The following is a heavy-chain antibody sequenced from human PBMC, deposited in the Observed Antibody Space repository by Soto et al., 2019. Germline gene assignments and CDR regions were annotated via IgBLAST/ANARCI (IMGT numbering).Heavy chain of an antibody. Sequence: VQVLESGGGSVQPGASLRLSCAASGFTFSSFALNWVRQAPGKGLEWVSGISGDGVITYYADSVRGRFTISRHNSKNTLFLQMNTLRAEDTGIYYCTKAGEVFGSVDYWGRGTLVTVSS. CDR2: ISGDGVIT. V-gene: IGHV3-23*01. CDR3: TKAGEVFGSVDY. CDR1: GFTFSSFA. J-gene: IGHJ4*02. D-gene: IGHD3-10*01.